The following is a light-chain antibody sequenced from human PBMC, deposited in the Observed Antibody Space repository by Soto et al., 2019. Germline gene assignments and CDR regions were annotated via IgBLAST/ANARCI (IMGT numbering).Light chain of an antibody. J-gene: IGLJ1*01. V-gene: IGLV1-40*01. CDR2: GNK. CDR1: SSNIGAGYD. CDR3: QSYDSSLSRV. Sequence: QSVLAESPSVSGAPGQRVPISCTGSSSNIGAGYDVHWYQQLPGTAPKLLIYGNKNRPSGVPDRFSASKSGTSAPLAIAGLQAEDEADYYCQSYDSSLSRVFGNGTKVTVL.